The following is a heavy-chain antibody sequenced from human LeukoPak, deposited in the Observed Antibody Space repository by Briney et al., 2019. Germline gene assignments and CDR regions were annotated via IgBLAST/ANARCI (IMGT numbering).Heavy chain of an antibody. J-gene: IGHJ4*02. D-gene: IGHD2-2*01. Sequence: PSETLSLTCAVYGGSFSGYYWSWIRQPPGKGLEWIGYIYYSGSTYYNPSLKSRVTISVDTSKNQFSLKLSSVTAADTAVYYCARYCSSTSCSDYWGQGTLVTVSS. V-gene: IGHV4-59*06. CDR2: IYYSGST. CDR3: ARYCSSTSCSDY. CDR1: GGSFSGYY.